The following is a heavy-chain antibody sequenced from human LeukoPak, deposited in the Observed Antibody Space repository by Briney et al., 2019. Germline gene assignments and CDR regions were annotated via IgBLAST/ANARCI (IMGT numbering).Heavy chain of an antibody. CDR3: ARDHGYSLDY. J-gene: IGHJ4*02. CDR2: INSDGSST. V-gene: IGHV3-74*01. Sequence: GGSLRLSCAASGFTFSSYWMHWVRQAPGKGLMWVSRINSDGSSTGYADSVKGRFTVSRDNAKNTLYLQMNSLRAEDTVVYYCARDHGYSLDYWGQGTLVTVSS. CDR1: GFTFSSYW. D-gene: IGHD5-12*01.